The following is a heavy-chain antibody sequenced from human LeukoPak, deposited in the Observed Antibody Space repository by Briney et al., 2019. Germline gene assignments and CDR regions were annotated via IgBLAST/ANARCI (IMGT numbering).Heavy chain of an antibody. Sequence: GSLRLSCAASGFTFSSYAMAWVRQAPGKGLEWVSAISGVRSHTYYADSVKGRFTISRDNSKNTLFLLMYSLRVEDTAVYYCATTGVTTGFEYWGQGSLVTVSS. CDR1: GFTFSSYA. D-gene: IGHD4-17*01. J-gene: IGHJ4*02. CDR3: ATTGVTTGFEY. CDR2: ISGVRSHT. V-gene: IGHV3-23*01.